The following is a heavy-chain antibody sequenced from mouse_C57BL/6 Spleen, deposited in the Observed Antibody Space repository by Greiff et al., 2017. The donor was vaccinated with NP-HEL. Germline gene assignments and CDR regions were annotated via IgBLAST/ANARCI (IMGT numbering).Heavy chain of an antibody. CDR3: ARSTMAHFDY. CDR1: GFTFSDYG. Sequence: EVKLVESGGGLVKPGGSLKLSCAASGFTFSDYGMHWVRQAPEKGLEWVAYISSGSSTIYYADTVKGRFTISRDNAKNTLFLQMTSLRSEDTAMYYCARSTMAHFDYWGQGTTLTVSS. D-gene: IGHD2-1*01. V-gene: IGHV5-17*01. CDR2: ISSGSSTI. J-gene: IGHJ2*01.